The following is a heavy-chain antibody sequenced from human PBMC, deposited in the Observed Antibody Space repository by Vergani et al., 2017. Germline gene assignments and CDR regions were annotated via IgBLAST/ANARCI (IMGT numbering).Heavy chain of an antibody. CDR2: IIPIFGST. CDR1: GGTFSSYA. D-gene: IGHD5-18*01. Sequence: QVQLVQSGAEVKKPGSSVKVSCKASGGTFSSYAISWVRQAPGQGLEWMGGIIPIFGSTNYAQKFQGRGTITADESTSTAYMELSSLRAEDTAVYYCARVAYSYGSRYFDYWGQGTLVTVSS. CDR3: ARVAYSYGSRYFDY. J-gene: IGHJ4*02. V-gene: IGHV1-69*12.